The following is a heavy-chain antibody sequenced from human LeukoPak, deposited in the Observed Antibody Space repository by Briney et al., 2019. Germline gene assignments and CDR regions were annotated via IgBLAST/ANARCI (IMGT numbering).Heavy chain of an antibody. Sequence: AASVKVSCKASGYTFTSYGISWVRQAPGQGLEWMGWISAYNGNTNYAQELQGRVTMTTDTSTSTAYMELRSLRSDDTAVYYCARDLGHFGVVVNWFDPWGQGTLVTVSS. V-gene: IGHV1-18*01. D-gene: IGHD3-3*01. CDR3: ARDLGHFGVVVNWFDP. CDR1: GYTFTSYG. CDR2: ISAYNGNT. J-gene: IGHJ5*02.